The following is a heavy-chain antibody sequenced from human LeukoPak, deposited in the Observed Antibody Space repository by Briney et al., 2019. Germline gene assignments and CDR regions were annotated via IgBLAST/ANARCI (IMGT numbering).Heavy chain of an antibody. J-gene: IGHJ4*02. CDR1: GSTFSSYS. D-gene: IGHD3-22*01. Sequence: GGSLRLSCAASGSTFSSYSMNWVRQAPGKGLEWVSYISSSTRHYADSVKGRFTISRDNAKNSLYLQMNSLRAEDTAVYYCARSYGAGYYYDSRGYSDYWGQGTLVTVSS. V-gene: IGHV3-48*01. CDR3: ARSYGAGYYYDSRGYSDY. CDR2: ISSSTR.